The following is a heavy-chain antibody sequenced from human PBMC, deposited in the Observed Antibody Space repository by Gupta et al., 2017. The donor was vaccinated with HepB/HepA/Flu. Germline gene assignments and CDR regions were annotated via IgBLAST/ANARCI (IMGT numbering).Heavy chain of an antibody. Sequence: EVQLVESGGGLVQPGGSLRLSCAASGFTFSSYWLRWVRQAPGKGLEWVANIKQDGSEKYYVDSVKGRFTISRDNAKNSLYLQMNSLRAEDTAVYYCARRAPAFGVVISGWFDPWGQGTLVTVSS. CDR2: IKQDGSEK. J-gene: IGHJ5*02. CDR1: GFTFSSYW. D-gene: IGHD3-3*01. V-gene: IGHV3-7*01. CDR3: ARRAPAFGVVISGWFDP.